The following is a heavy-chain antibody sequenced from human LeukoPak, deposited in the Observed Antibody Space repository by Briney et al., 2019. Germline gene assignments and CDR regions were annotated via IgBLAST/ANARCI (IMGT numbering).Heavy chain of an antibody. V-gene: IGHV1-69*04. CDR1: GGTFSSYA. D-gene: IGHD4-23*01. CDR2: IVPILSIA. J-gene: IGHJ4*02. CDR3: ASSLDYGGMD. Sequence: ASVKVSCKASGGTFSSYAISWVQQAPGQGLEWMGRIVPILSIANYAQKFQGRVTITADKSTSTAYMELSSLRSEDTAVYYCASSLDYGGMDWGQGTLVTVSS.